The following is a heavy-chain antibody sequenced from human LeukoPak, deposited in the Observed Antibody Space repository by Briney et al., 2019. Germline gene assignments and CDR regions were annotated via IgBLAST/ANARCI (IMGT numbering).Heavy chain of an antibody. D-gene: IGHD6-19*01. V-gene: IGHV3-23*01. J-gene: IGHJ4*02. Sequence: GGSLRLSCAASGFTFSSYAMSWVRQAPGKGLEGVSAISGSGGSTYYADSVKGRFTISRDNSKNTLYLQMNSLRAEDTAVYYCAKDVGSGWYIFDYWGQGTLVTVSS. CDR3: AKDVGSGWYIFDY. CDR2: ISGSGGST. CDR1: GFTFSSYA.